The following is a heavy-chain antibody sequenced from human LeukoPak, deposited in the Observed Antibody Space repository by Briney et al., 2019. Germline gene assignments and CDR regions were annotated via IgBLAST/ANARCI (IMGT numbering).Heavy chain of an antibody. CDR3: AKDGCGQYGSGYFDY. Sequence: GGSLRLSCAASGFTFSRYAMDCVRQAPGEGLEWVSAISGSDSRTYYADSVKGRFTISRDNSKNTLYLQMNSLRGEDTAVYYCAKDGCGQYGSGYFDYWGQGNLVTVSS. V-gene: IGHV3-23*01. D-gene: IGHD3-10*01. J-gene: IGHJ4*02. CDR2: ISGSDSRT. CDR1: GFTFSRYA.